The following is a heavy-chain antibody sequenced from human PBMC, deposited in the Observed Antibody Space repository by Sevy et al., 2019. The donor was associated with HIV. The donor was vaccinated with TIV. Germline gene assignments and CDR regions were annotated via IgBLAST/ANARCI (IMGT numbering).Heavy chain of an antibody. V-gene: IGHV4-34*01. CDR3: ARGHSPTMIVPRSDDGFDY. Sequence: SETLSLTCAVYGGSFSGYYWSWIRQPPGKGLEWIGEINHSGSTNYNPSLKSRVTISVDTSKNQFSLKLSSVTAADTAVYYCARGHSPTMIVPRSDDGFDYWGQGTLVTVSS. CDR1: GGSFSGYY. CDR2: INHSGST. J-gene: IGHJ4*02. D-gene: IGHD3-22*01.